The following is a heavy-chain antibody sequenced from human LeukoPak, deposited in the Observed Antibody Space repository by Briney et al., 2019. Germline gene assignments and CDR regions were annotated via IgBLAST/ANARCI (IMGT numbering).Heavy chain of an antibody. CDR3: ARSPGGSNWYLYFDY. Sequence: PSETLSLTCAVSGYSFSSGYYLGWIRQPPGKGLEWIGTISHSGSTYYNPSLKSRVTISVDTSKNQFSLKLSSVTAADTAVYYCARSPGGSNWYLYFDYWGQGTLVTVSS. CDR2: ISHSGST. CDR1: GYSFSSGYY. D-gene: IGHD6-13*01. V-gene: IGHV4-38-2*01. J-gene: IGHJ4*02.